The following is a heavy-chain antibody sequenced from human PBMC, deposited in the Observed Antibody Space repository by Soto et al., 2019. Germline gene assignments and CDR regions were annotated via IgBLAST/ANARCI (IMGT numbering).Heavy chain of an antibody. CDR2: IHPSGRT. CDR1: GAFVGDGSNY. V-gene: IGHV4-61*01. CDR3: ARLPDIGGWPFDY. J-gene: IGHJ4*02. D-gene: IGHD2-15*01. Sequence: TSETLSLTCNVSGAFVGDGSNYWTWIRQSPGRGLEWIGYIHPSGRTNYNPSLKSRVTMSLDMSKNQVSLRMTSVTAADTAVFYCARLPDIGGWPFDYWGQGSLVTVSS.